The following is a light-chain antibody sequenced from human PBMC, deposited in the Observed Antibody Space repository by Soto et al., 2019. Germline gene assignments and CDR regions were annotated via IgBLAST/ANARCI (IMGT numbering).Light chain of an antibody. CDR1: QTITSSY. CDR3: QQYGSSYT. V-gene: IGKV3-20*01. Sequence: EIVLTQSPGTLSLSPGERVTLSCRASQTITSSYLAWYQHRPGQTPRLLIYGASSRAAGIPGRFSGSGSGTDFTLTISRLEPEDFAVYYCQQYGSSYTFGQGTKLEIK. J-gene: IGKJ2*01. CDR2: GAS.